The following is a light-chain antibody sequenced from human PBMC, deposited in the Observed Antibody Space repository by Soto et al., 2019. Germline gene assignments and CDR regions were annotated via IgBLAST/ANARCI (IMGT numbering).Light chain of an antibody. Sequence: QSVLTQPASVSGSPGQSITISCTGSGRDIGAYNYVSWYQQHPGKAPKLIIYGVKNRPSGVSNRFSAPKSAFTASLTISGLQAEDVADYYCSSYTTSYFYVFGPGTKVTVL. CDR3: SSYTTSYFYV. CDR2: GVK. CDR1: GRDIGAYNY. J-gene: IGLJ1*01. V-gene: IGLV2-14*01.